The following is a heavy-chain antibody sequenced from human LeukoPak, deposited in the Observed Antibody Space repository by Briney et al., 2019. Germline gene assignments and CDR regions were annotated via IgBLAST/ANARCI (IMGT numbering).Heavy chain of an antibody. CDR1: GFTFSSYS. V-gene: IGHV3-21*01. CDR3: ARTTVTTRDDAFDI. Sequence: GGSLRLSCAVSGFTFSSYSMNWVRQAPGKGLEWVSSISSSSSYIYYADSVKGRFTISRDNAKNSLYLQMNSLRAEDTAVYYCARTTVTTRDDAFDIWGQGTMVTVSS. CDR2: ISSSSSYI. J-gene: IGHJ3*02. D-gene: IGHD4-17*01.